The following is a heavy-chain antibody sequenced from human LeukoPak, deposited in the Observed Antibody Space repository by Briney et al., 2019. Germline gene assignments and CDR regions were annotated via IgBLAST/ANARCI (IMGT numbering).Heavy chain of an antibody. CDR3: ARHGNDYGDPIGLFFDY. CDR2: ISNSGST. V-gene: IGHV4-39*01. CDR1: GGSVSSGGYF. D-gene: IGHD4-17*01. J-gene: IGHJ4*02. Sequence: SETLSLTCTVSGGSVSSGGYFWGWIRQPPGKGLEWIASISNSGSTYDNPSLRSRVTIFVDTSKNQFSLNLSSVTAADTAVFYCARHGNDYGDPIGLFFDYWGQGTLVTVSS.